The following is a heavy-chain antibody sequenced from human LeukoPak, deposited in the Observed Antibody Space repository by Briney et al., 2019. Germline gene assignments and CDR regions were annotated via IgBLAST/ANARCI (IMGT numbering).Heavy chain of an antibody. CDR2: IYTSGST. V-gene: IGHV4-4*07. J-gene: IGHJ4*02. D-gene: IGHD5-24*01. Sequence: SETLSLTCTASGGSISSYYWSWIRQPAGKGLEWIGRIYTSGSTNHNPSLKSRVTMSVDTSKNQFSLKLSSVTAADTAVYYCARVGRDGYNYYYFDYWGQGTLVTVSS. CDR1: GGSISSYY. CDR3: ARVGRDGYNYYYFDY.